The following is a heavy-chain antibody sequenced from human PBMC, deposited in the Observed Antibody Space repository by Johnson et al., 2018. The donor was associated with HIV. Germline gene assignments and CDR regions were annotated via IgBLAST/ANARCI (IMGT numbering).Heavy chain of an antibody. V-gene: IGHV3-23*04. CDR3: AKDHKVVGSWQAFDR. Sequence: VQLVESGGGVVQPGRSLRLSCAASGFTFSSYAMSWVRQAPGKGLEWVSAISGSGGSTYYADSVKGRFTISRDNSKNTLYLQMNSLRAEDTAVYYCAKDHKVVGSWQAFDRWGQGTMVSVAS. CDR2: ISGSGGST. D-gene: IGHD6-13*01. J-gene: IGHJ3*02. CDR1: GFTFSSYA.